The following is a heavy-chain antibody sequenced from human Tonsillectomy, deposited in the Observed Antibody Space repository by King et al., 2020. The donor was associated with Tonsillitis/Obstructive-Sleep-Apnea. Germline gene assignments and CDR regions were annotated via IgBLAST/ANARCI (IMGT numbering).Heavy chain of an antibody. Sequence: FTLKESGPTLVKPTQTLTLTCTFSGFSLSTSGVGVGWIRQPPGKALEWLALIYWDDDKRYSPSLKSRLTITKDTSKNQVVLTMTNMDPVDTAAYYCAHSAPYYEIGTGYYSATFFGGDYWGQGTLVTVSS. D-gene: IGHD3-9*01. CDR2: IYWDDDK. CDR3: AHSAPYYEIGTGYYSATFFGGDY. V-gene: IGHV2-5*02. J-gene: IGHJ4*02. CDR1: GFSLSTSGVG.